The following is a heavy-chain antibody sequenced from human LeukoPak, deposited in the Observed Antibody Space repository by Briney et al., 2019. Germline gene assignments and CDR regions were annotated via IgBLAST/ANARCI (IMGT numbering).Heavy chain of an antibody. CDR3: ARDSWAAADC. CDR2: IKQDGSEK. J-gene: IGHJ4*02. D-gene: IGHD2-2*01. CDR1: GFTFSSYW. Sequence: GGSLRLSYAASGFTFSSYWMSWVRQAPGKGLEWVANIKQDGSEKYYVHSVKGRFTISRDNVKNSLYLQMISLRAEDTAVYYCARDSWAAADCWGQGTLVTVSS. V-gene: IGHV3-7*01.